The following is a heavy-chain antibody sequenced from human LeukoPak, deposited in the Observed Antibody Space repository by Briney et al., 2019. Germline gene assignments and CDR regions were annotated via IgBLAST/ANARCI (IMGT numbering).Heavy chain of an antibody. V-gene: IGHV1-2*02. CDR1: GNTFSGYY. D-gene: IGHD7-27*01. CDR3: ASVKLGPEGFFDS. J-gene: IGHJ4*02. CDR2: INPKSGGT. Sequence: ASVKVSCKASGNTFSGYYIHWVRQAPGQGLEWMGWINPKSGGTNYAQKFQGGVTMTRDTSISTAYMELRRFRSDDTAVYHCASVKLGPEGFFDSWGQGTLVTVSS.